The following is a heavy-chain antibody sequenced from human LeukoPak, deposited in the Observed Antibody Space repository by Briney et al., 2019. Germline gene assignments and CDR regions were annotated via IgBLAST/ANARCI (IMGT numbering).Heavy chain of an antibody. V-gene: IGHV4-31*03. CDR2: IYYSGST. CDR1: GGSIISGGYY. Sequence: SQTLSLTCTVSGGSIISGGYYWSWIRQHPGKGLEWIGYIYYSGSTYYNPSLKSRVTISVDTSKNQFSLKLSSVTAADTAVYYCAREGIGSGSYYNINWFDPWGQGTLVTVSS. D-gene: IGHD3-10*01. J-gene: IGHJ5*02. CDR3: AREGIGSGSYYNINWFDP.